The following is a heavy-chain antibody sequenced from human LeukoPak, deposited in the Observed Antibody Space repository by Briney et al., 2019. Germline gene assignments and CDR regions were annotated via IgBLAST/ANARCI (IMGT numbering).Heavy chain of an antibody. J-gene: IGHJ4*02. V-gene: IGHV4-34*01. Sequence: SETLSLTCAVYGGSFSGYYWSWIRQPPGKGLEWIGEINHSGSTNYNPSLKSRVTISVDTSKNQFSLKLSSVTAADTAVYYCAIGRIQLWSRIRLDFDYWGQGTLVTVSS. CDR3: AIGRIQLWSRIRLDFDY. CDR1: GGSFSGYY. CDR2: INHSGST. D-gene: IGHD5-18*01.